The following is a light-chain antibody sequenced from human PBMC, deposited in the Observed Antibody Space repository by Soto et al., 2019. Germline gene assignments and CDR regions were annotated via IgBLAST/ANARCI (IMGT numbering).Light chain of an antibody. CDR3: QQRSAWPLA. CDR1: QSVSSF. J-gene: IGKJ4*01. CDR2: DAS. Sequence: EIVLTQSPATLSLSPGERATLSCRASQSVSSFLAWYQQKPGQAPRLLIYDASNRATGTPARFSGSGSETGFILTISSLEPEDFAVYYCQQRSAWPLAFGGGTRVEI. V-gene: IGKV3-11*01.